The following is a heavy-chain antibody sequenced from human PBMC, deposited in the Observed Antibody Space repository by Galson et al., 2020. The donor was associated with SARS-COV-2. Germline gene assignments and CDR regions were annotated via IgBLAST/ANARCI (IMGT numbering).Heavy chain of an antibody. CDR1: GGTFSSYA. V-gene: IGHV1-69*13. CDR2: IIPIFGTA. J-gene: IGHJ3*02. Sequence: SVTFPRKASGGTFSSYAISWVRQPPGQGLEWMGRIIPIFGTANYAQKFQGRVTITADESTSTAYMELSSLRSEDTAVYYCASFVEMATIGRGAFDIWGQGTMVTVSS. D-gene: IGHD5-12*01. CDR3: ASFVEMATIGRGAFDI.